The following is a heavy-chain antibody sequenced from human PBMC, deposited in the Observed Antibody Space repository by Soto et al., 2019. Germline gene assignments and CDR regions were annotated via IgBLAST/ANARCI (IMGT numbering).Heavy chain of an antibody. CDR2: IKQDGSEK. J-gene: IGHJ4*02. Sequence: SGGSLRLSCAASGFTFSSYWMSWVRQAPGKGLEWVANIKQDGSEKYYVDSVKGRFTISRDNAKNSLYLQMNSLRAEDMSVYYCARDFYGSGSYSPEFDYWGQGTLVTVSS. CDR1: GFTFSSYW. CDR3: ARDFYGSGSYSPEFDY. V-gene: IGHV3-7*01. D-gene: IGHD3-10*01.